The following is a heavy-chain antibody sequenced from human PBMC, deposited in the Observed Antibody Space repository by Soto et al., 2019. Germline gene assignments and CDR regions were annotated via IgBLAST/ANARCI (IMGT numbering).Heavy chain of an antibody. Sequence: EVQLVESRGGLVKPGGSLRLSCAASGFTFSSYSMNWVRQAPGKGLEWVSSISSSSSYIYYADSVKGRFTISRDNAKNSLYRQMNSLRAEDTGVYYCGRGTAIVVVPAAIACDYWGQGTLVTVSS. V-gene: IGHV3-21*01. J-gene: IGHJ4*02. CDR1: GFTFSSYS. CDR3: GRGTAIVVVPAAIACDY. CDR2: ISSSSSYI. D-gene: IGHD2-2*01.